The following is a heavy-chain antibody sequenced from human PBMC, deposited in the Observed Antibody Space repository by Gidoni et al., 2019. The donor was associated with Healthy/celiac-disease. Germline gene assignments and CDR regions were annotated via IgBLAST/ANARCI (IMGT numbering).Heavy chain of an antibody. V-gene: IGHV4-34*01. CDR2: INHSGST. CDR1: GGSFSGSY. CDR3: ARGPPHYYGSSGNRGIY. D-gene: IGHD3-22*01. Sequence: QVQLQQWGAGLLKPSETLSLTCAVYGGSFSGSYWSWIRQPPWKGLDWIGEINHSGSTNYNPSLKSRVTISVDTSKNQFSLKLSSVTAADTAVYYCARGPPHYYGSSGNRGIYWGQGTLVTVAS. J-gene: IGHJ4*02.